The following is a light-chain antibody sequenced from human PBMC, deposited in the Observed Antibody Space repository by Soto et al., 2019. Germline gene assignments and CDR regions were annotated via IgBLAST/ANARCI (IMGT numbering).Light chain of an antibody. V-gene: IGLV4-69*01. CDR3: QTWGTGSAIVV. Sequence: QPVLTQSPSASASLGASVKLTCTLSSGHSNYAIAWHQQQPEKGPRYLMKVNSGGSHIKWDGIPDRFSGSSSGAERYLFIPSLQSEDEADYYCQTWGTGSAIVVFGGGTQLTVL. CDR1: SGHSNYA. CDR2: VNSGGSH. J-gene: IGLJ7*01.